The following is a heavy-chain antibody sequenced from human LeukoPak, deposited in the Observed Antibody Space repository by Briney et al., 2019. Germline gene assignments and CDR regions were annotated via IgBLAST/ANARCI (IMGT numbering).Heavy chain of an antibody. CDR2: IKQDGSEK. V-gene: IGHV3-7*01. J-gene: IGHJ3*02. CDR1: GFTFSSYS. CDR3: ARGLLYDAFDI. Sequence: GGSLRLSCAASGFTFSSYSMNWVRQAPGKGLEWVANIKQDGSEKYYVDSVKGRFTISRDNAKNSLYLQMNSLRAEDTAVYYCARGLLYDAFDIWGQGTMVTVSS.